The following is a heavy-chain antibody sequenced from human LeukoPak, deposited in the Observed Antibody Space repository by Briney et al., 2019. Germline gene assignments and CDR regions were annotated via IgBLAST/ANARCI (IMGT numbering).Heavy chain of an antibody. Sequence: ASVKVSCKASGYTFTSYGINWLRQATGQGLEWMGWMNPNSGNTGFAQKFQGRVTMTRDTSISTAYMELSGLRSEDTAVYYCARGRGSGSGLRRLDYWGQGALVTISS. CDR2: MNPNSGNT. CDR3: ARGRGSGSGLRRLDY. J-gene: IGHJ4*02. D-gene: IGHD6-19*01. V-gene: IGHV1-8*02. CDR1: GYTFTSYG.